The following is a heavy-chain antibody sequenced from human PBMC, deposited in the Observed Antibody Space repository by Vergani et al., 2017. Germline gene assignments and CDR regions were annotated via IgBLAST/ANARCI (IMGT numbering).Heavy chain of an antibody. CDR1: DSSFMTNPY. J-gene: IGHJ6*02. CDR3: ARHRGSGGLFPSSYFFGMDV. CDR2: IHHSGNT. V-gene: IGHV4-38-2*01. Sequence: QVQLQESGPGLLKPSETLTLTCDVSDSSFMTNPYWGWFRQSPGKGLEWIGCIHHSGNTHYNSSLKRRVSISIVSSSKFSLSLTSVTAADTAIYYCARHRGSGGLFPSSYFFGMDVWGHGTTVTVAS. D-gene: IGHD3-10*01.